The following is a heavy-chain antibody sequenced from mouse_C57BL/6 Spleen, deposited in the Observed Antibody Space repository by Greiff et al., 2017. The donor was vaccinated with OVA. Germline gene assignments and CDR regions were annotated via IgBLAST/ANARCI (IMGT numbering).Heavy chain of an antibody. J-gene: IGHJ4*01. CDR2: INPGSGGT. D-gene: IGHD4-1*01. Sequence: VQLQQSGAELVRPGTSVKVSCKASGYAFTNYLIEWVKQRPGQGLEWIGVINPGSGGTTYNEKFKGKATLTADKSYSTAYMQLSSLTSEDSAVYFCARRGLGRGAMDYWGQGTSVTVSS. CDR1: GYAFTNYL. CDR3: ARRGLGRGAMDY. V-gene: IGHV1-54*01.